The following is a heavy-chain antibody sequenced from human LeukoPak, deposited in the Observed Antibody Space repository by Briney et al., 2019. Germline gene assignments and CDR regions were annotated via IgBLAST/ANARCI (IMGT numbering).Heavy chain of an antibody. Sequence: GGSLRLSCAASGFTFSDSSMNWVRQGPGKGLEWLSYISPTSHTLYADSVKGRFTISRDNAKNSLYLQMNSLKDEDTAVYYCARETWYYDYVRKSYRGGYFDLWGRGTLVTVSS. J-gene: IGHJ2*01. D-gene: IGHD3-16*02. CDR3: ARETWYYDYVRKSYRGGYFDL. CDR2: ISPTSHT. V-gene: IGHV3-69-1*01. CDR1: GFTFSDSS.